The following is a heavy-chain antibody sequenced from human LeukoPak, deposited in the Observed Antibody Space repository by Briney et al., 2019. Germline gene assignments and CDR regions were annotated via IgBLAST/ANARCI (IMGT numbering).Heavy chain of an antibody. CDR3: ARWAANLDY. V-gene: IGHV3-48*03. Sequence: GGSLRLSCAASGFTFSSYEMNWVRQAPGKGLEWVSYISSSGSTIYYADSVKGRFTISRDNAKNSLYLQMNSLRAEDTAVYYCARWAANLDYWGQGTLDTVSS. J-gene: IGHJ4*02. CDR2: ISSSGSTI. D-gene: IGHD6-13*01. CDR1: GFTFSSYE.